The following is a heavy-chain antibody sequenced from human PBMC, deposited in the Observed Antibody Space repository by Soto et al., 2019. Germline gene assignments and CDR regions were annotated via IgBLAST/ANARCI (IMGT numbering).Heavy chain of an antibody. Sequence: ESLKISCKASGYSFTTYWIGWVRQMPGKGLEWMGIIYPGDSDTKYSPSLQGQVSISADTSISTAYLQWTSLKASDTAMYYCARQAMTANDAFDIWGQGTMVTVSS. CDR1: GYSFTTYW. D-gene: IGHD5-18*01. J-gene: IGHJ3*02. CDR3: ARQAMTANDAFDI. V-gene: IGHV5-51*01. CDR2: IYPGDSDT.